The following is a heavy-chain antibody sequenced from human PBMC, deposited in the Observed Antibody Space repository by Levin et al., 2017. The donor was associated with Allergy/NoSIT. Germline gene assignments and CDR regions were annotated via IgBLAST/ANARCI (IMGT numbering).Heavy chain of an antibody. J-gene: IGHJ4*02. Sequence: ASVKVSCKASGYTFTGYYIHWVRQAPGQGLEWMGWINPNTGGTNYAQKFQGRVTMTRDTSISTAYMELSSLRPDDTAVYYCARDLRGFDGGVALIFEYWGQGTLVTVSS. V-gene: IGHV1-2*02. CDR2: INPNTGGT. D-gene: IGHD3-10*01. CDR3: ARDLRGFDGGVALIFEY. CDR1: GYTFTGYY.